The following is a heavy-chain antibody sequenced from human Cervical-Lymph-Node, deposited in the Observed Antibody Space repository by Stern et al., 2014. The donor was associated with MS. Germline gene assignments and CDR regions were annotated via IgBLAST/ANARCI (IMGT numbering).Heavy chain of an antibody. Sequence: VQLVESGGGVVQPGTSLRLSCVASGFTFSTYDMHWVRQVPGKGLEWVADVSFDGSTANYAESVKGRFTISRDNSKNTLFVQMNSLRAEDTAVYYCARRRGRSDDSGYYPDEALAFWGQGTMVTVSS. CDR2: VSFDGSTA. D-gene: IGHD3-22*01. V-gene: IGHV3-30*04. J-gene: IGHJ3*01. CDR1: GFTFSTYD. CDR3: ARRRGRSDDSGYYPDEALAF.